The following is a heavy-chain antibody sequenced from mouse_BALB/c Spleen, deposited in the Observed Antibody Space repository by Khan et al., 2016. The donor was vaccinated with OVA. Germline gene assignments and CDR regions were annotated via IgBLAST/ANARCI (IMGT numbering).Heavy chain of an antibody. CDR1: GFNITDYY. CDR3: ARDGYSPWFAY. CDR2: IDPDDGNT. D-gene: IGHD2-3*01. J-gene: IGHJ3*01. Sequence: EVQLQQSGAELVRPGALVKLSCKASGFNITDYYIHWVKQRPEQGLEWIGWIDPDDGNTISAPKFQGKASITADTSSNTAYLQLISLTSEDTAVYYCARDGYSPWFAYWGQGTLVTVSA. V-gene: IGHV14-1*02.